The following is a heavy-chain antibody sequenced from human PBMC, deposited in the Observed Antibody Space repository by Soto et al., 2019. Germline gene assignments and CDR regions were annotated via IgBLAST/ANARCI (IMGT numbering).Heavy chain of an antibody. CDR2: INPNSGGT. J-gene: IGHJ6*02. V-gene: IGHV1-2*04. Sequence: GASVKVSCKASGYTFTGYYMHWVRQAPGQGLEWMGWINPNSGGTNYAQKFQGWVTMTRDTSISTAYMELSRLRSDDTAVYYCARDIVFTHRGYGMDVWGQGTTVTVSS. CDR1: GYTFTGYY. D-gene: IGHD3-10*01. CDR3: ARDIVFTHRGYGMDV.